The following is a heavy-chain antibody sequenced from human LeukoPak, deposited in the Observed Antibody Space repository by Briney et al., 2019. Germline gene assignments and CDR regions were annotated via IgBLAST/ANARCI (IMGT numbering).Heavy chain of an antibody. CDR3: ARRKASTLGYCSGGSRYQGPGAFDI. D-gene: IGHD2-15*01. J-gene: IGHJ3*02. CDR1: GGSISSYY. V-gene: IGHV4-59*08. CDR2: IYYSGST. Sequence: SETLSLTCTVSGGSISSYYWSWIRQSPGKGLEWIGYIYYSGSTNYNPSLKSRVTISVDTSKNQFSLKLSSVTAADTAVYYCARRKASTLGYCSGGSRYQGPGAFDIWGQGTMVTVSS.